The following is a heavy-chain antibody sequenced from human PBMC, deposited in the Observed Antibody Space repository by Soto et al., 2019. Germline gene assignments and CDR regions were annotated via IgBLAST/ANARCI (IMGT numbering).Heavy chain of an antibody. V-gene: IGHV3-23*01. J-gene: IGHJ4*02. Sequence: GSLILSCAASGFSFGSYALSWVRQAPGKGLEWVSTISGSDGKTFYADSVKGRFSISRDTSQSTLYLQMNSLRADDTAMYYGARWSYLDYWGQGTRVTVS. CDR1: GFSFGSYA. CDR3: ARWSYLDY. CDR2: ISGSDGKT. D-gene: IGHD3-3*01.